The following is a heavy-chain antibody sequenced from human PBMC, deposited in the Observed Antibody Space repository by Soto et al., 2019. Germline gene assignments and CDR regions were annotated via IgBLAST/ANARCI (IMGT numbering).Heavy chain of an antibody. D-gene: IGHD1-26*01. CDR3: AKDHDSRSYRDYFDY. V-gene: IGHV3-30*18. CDR2: ISYDGSNK. Sequence: PGGCLRLSCAACGFSFSSYGMHWVRQAPGKGLEWVAVISYDGSNKYYADSVKGRFTISRDNSKNTLYLQMNSLRAEDTAVYYCAKDHDSRSYRDYFDYWGQGTLVTVSS. J-gene: IGHJ4*02. CDR1: GFSFSSYG.